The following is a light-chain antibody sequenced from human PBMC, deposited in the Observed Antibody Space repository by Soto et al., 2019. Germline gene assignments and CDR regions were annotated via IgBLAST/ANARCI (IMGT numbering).Light chain of an antibody. Sequence: QSALTQPASVSGSPGQSISISCTGTSTDVGGYNYVSWYQQHPGKAPKLMIYGVSNRPSGVSNRFSGSKSGNTASLTISGLQAEDEADYDCSSYTTSSTLMVFGGGTKLTVL. J-gene: IGLJ2*01. CDR2: GVS. CDR1: STDVGGYNY. V-gene: IGLV2-14*03. CDR3: SSYTTSSTLMV.